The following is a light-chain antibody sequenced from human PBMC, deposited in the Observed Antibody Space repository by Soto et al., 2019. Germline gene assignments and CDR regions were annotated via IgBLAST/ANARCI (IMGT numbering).Light chain of an antibody. CDR3: QQYNTFTT. V-gene: IGKV1-5*01. CDR2: DAS. CDR1: QSISNY. J-gene: IGKJ2*01. Sequence: DIQMTQSPSTLSASVGDRVSITCRASQSISNYLAWYQQKPGKAPKVVIYDASSLESGVPSRFSGTGSGTEFTLTISTLQPDDFATYYCQQYNTFTTLGQGTKVDI.